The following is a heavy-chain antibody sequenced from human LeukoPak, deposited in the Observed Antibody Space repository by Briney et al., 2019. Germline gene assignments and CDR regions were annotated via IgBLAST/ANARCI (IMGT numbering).Heavy chain of an antibody. CDR3: ARGPIPKYSGYDEGDY. CDR1: GGSINSAGQY. J-gene: IGHJ4*02. CDR2: IYYSGST. Sequence: PSQTLSLTCTVSGGSINSAGQYWSWIRQHPEKGLEWIGYIYYSGSTNYNPSLKSRVTISVDTSKNQFSLKLSSVTAADTAVYYCARGPIPKYSGYDEGDYWGQGTLVTVSS. V-gene: IGHV4-31*03. D-gene: IGHD5-12*01.